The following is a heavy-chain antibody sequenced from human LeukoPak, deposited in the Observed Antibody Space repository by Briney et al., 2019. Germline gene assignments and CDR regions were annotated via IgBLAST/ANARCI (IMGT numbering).Heavy chain of an antibody. V-gene: IGHV4-34*01. D-gene: IGHD3-10*01. CDR3: ARSQLWSPFSH. CDR2: INHSGGT. CDR1: GESLRGYY. J-gene: IGHJ4*02. Sequence: PSETLSLTCIVYGESLRGYYSSWIRQSPGKGLEWIGEINHSGGTNYNPSLKSRVTISVDTSTNVFSLKLSSVTAADTAVYYCARSQLWSPFSHWGQGTLVSV.